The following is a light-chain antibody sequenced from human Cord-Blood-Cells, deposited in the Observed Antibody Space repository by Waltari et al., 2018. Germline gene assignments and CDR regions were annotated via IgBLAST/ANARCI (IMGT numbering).Light chain of an antibody. CDR1: QSVLYSSNNKNY. J-gene: IGKJ4*01. CDR3: QPSARTPLT. CDR2: WAS. Sequence: DIVMTQSPDSSAVSSAYRAAIHCKPSQSVLYSSNNKNYLAWYQKKPGQPPKLLIYWASTRESGRPDRFSSSVSGTDFTLTLSSMRAVNVADYCCQPSARTPLTLGRGTKVGIK. V-gene: IGKV4-1*01.